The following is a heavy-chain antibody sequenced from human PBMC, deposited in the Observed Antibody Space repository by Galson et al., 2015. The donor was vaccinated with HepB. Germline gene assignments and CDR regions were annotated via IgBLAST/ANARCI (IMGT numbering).Heavy chain of an antibody. J-gene: IGHJ3*02. CDR1: GFTFSSYA. CDR3: AREYSQQWLVRLDAFDI. Sequence: SLRLSCAASGFTFSSYAMHWVRQAPGKGLEWVAVISHDGSNKYYADSVKGRFTISRDNSKNTLYLQMNSLRAEDTAVYYCAREYSQQWLVRLDAFDIWGQGTMVTVSS. CDR2: ISHDGSNK. D-gene: IGHD6-19*01. V-gene: IGHV3-30*04.